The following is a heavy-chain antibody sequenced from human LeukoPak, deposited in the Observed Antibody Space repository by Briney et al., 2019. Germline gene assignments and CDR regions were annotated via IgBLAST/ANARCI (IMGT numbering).Heavy chain of an antibody. CDR2: IYYSGST. CDR3: ARHRSRKNHIVVVVAASTSGAYDY. CDR1: GGSISSSSYY. V-gene: IGHV4-39*01. Sequence: SETLSLTCTVSGGSISSSSYYWGWIRQPPGKGLEWIGSIYYSGSTYYNPSLESRVTISVDTSKNQFSLKLSSVTAADTAVYYCARHRSRKNHIVVVVAASTSGAYDYWGQGTLVTVSS. D-gene: IGHD2-15*01. J-gene: IGHJ4*02.